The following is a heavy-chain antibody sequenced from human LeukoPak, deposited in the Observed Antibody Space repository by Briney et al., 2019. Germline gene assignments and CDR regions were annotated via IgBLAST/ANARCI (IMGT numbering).Heavy chain of an antibody. V-gene: IGHV1-46*01. J-gene: IGHJ3*02. Sequence: ASVKVSCKASGYTFTSYYMHWVRQAPGQGLEWMGIINPSGGSTSYAQKFQGRVTMTRDMSTSTVYMELSSLRSEDTAVYYCARTYDSSGYYSRGDDAFDIWGQGTMVTVSS. CDR2: INPSGGST. D-gene: IGHD3-22*01. CDR3: ARTYDSSGYYSRGDDAFDI. CDR1: GYTFTSYY.